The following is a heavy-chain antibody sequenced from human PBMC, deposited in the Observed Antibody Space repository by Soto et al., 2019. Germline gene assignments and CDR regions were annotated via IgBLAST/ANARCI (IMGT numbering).Heavy chain of an antibody. CDR3: AREYYYDSSGYLIDY. V-gene: IGHV4-4*07. D-gene: IGHD3-22*01. CDR1: CGSIISYY. CDR2: IYTSGST. Sequence: SETLSLTCTFSCGSIISYYWSWIRQPAGKGLEWIGRIYTSGSTNYNPSLKSRVTMSVDTSKNQFSLKLSSVTAADTAVYYCAREYYYDSSGYLIDYWGQGTLVTVSS. J-gene: IGHJ4*02.